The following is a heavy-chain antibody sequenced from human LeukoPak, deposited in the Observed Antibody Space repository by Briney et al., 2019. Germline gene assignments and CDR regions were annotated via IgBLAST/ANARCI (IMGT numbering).Heavy chain of an antibody. V-gene: IGHV4-59*07. CDR2: IHNSGST. CDR1: GASISGFY. CDR3: AKGGWSLDY. J-gene: IGHJ4*02. Sequence: SDTLSLTCTVSGASISGFYWSWIRQPPGKALEWIGYIHNSGSTNYNPSLKSRVTMSVDTSKNQFSLKVNSVTAADTAVYYCAKGGWSLDYWGQGALVTVSS. D-gene: IGHD3-3*01.